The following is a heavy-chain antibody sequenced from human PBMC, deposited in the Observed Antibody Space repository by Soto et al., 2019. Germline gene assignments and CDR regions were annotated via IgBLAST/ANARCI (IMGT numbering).Heavy chain of an antibody. V-gene: IGHV1-2*07. Sequence: ASVKVSCKASGYTFTGYYMHWVRQAPGQGLEWMGLINPNSGGTNYAHKFQGRVTMHRDTSFSTAYMELSRLRSDDTAVYYCVRGVGYCSGGSCYSGKRNDAFDIWGQGTMVTVSS. J-gene: IGHJ3*02. D-gene: IGHD2-15*01. CDR3: VRGVGYCSGGSCYSGKRNDAFDI. CDR2: INPNSGGT. CDR1: GYTFTGYY.